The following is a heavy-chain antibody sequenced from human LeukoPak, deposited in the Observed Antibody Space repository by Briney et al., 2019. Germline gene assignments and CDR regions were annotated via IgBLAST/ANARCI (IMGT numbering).Heavy chain of an antibody. J-gene: IGHJ4*02. CDR3: AATNRWELLRGFDY. CDR1: GYTLTELS. Sequence: ASVKDSCKVSGYTLTELSMHWVRQAPGKGLEWMGGFDPEDGETIYARKFQGRVTMTEDTSTDTAYMELSSLRSEDTAVYYCAATNRWELLRGFDYWGQGTLVTVSS. V-gene: IGHV1-24*01. CDR2: FDPEDGET. D-gene: IGHD1-26*01.